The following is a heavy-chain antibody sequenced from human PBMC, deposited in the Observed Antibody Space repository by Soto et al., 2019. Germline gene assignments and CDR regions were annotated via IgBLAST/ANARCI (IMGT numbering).Heavy chain of an antibody. V-gene: IGHV1-69*01. CDR3: ARGVLGGSGSYPYYGMDV. D-gene: IGHD3-10*01. CDR2: IIPIFGTA. J-gene: IGHJ6*02. CDR1: GGTFSSYA. Sequence: QVQLVQSGAEVKKPGSSVKVSCKASGGTFSSYAISWVRQAPGQGLEWRGGIIPIFGTANYAQKFQGRVTITADESTSTAYMELSSLRSEDTAVYYCARGVLGGSGSYPYYGMDVWGQGTTVTVSS.